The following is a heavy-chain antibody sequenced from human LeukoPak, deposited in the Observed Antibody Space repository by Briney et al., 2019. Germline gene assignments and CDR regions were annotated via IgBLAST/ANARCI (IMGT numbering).Heavy chain of an antibody. J-gene: IGHJ3*02. CDR2: ISSSGSTI. D-gene: IGHD3-3*01. Sequence: GGSLRLSCAASGFTFSNYAMSRVRQAPGKGLEWVSYISSSGSTIYYADSVKGRFTISRDNAKNSLYLQMNSLRAEDTAVYYCARDGTIFGVVINDAFDIWGQGTMVTVSS. V-gene: IGHV3-11*04. CDR1: GFTFSNYA. CDR3: ARDGTIFGVVINDAFDI.